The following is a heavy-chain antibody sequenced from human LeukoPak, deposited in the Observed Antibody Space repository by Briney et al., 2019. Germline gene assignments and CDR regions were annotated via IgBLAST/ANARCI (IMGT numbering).Heavy chain of an antibody. J-gene: IGHJ4*02. CDR2: IKQDGGEK. V-gene: IGHV3-7*01. D-gene: IGHD5-12*01. CDR3: AREIVTTTGVPKYYFDS. Sequence: PGGSLRLSCAASGFTFSSYWMSWVRQAPGKGLEWVANIKQDGGEKYYVDSVKGRFTISRDNAENSLYLQMNSLRAEDTAVYFCAREIVTTTGVPKYYFDSWGQGTLATVSS. CDR1: GFTFSSYW.